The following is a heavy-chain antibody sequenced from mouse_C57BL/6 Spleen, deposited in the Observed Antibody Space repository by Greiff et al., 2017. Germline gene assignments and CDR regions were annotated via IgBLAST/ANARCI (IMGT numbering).Heavy chain of an antibody. CDR3: ARCSYGSSYGYFDV. J-gene: IGHJ1*03. Sequence: QVQLQQSGAELARPGASVKLSCKASGYTFTSYGISWVKQRTGQGLEWIGEIYPRSGNTYYNEKFKGKATLTADKSSSTAYMELRSLTSEDSAVYFCARCSYGSSYGYFDVWGTGTTVTVSS. D-gene: IGHD1-1*01. V-gene: IGHV1-81*01. CDR1: GYTFTSYG. CDR2: IYPRSGNT.